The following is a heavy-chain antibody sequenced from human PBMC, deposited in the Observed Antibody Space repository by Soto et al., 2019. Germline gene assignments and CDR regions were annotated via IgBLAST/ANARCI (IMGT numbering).Heavy chain of an antibody. CDR1: GYTFTSYD. J-gene: IGHJ1*01. D-gene: IGHD6-13*01. CDR3: ARALGSSWSRAEYFQH. CDR2: IIPIFGTA. Sequence: ASVKVSCKASGYTFTSYDISWVRQAPGQGLEWMGGIIPIFGTANYAQKFQGRVTITADESTSTAYMELSSLRSEDTAVYYCARALGSSWSRAEYFQHWGQGTLVTVSS. V-gene: IGHV1-69*13.